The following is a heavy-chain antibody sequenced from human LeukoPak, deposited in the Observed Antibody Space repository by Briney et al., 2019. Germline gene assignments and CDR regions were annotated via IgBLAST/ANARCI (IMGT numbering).Heavy chain of an antibody. D-gene: IGHD6-19*01. CDR2: INHSGST. CDR1: GGSFSGYY. V-gene: IGHV4-34*01. Sequence: SETLSLTCAVYGGSFSGYYWSWIRQPPGKGLEWIGEINHSGSTNYNPSLKTRVTISVDMSKNQVSLRLSSATAADTAMYYCARDHGNSAWFYFWGQGTLVTVSS. CDR3: ARDHGNSAWFYF. J-gene: IGHJ4*02.